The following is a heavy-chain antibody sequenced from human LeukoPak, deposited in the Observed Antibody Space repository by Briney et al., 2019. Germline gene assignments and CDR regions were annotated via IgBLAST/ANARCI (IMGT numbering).Heavy chain of an antibody. CDR2: IIPIFGTA. Sequence: GASVKVSCKASGGTFSSYAISWVRQAPGQGLEWMGGIIPIFGTANYAQKFQGRVTITADESTSTAYMELSSLRFEDTAVYYCARDPFSGVVQTYYYYYGMDVWGQGTTVTVSS. CDR3: ARDPFSGVVQTYYYYYGMDV. J-gene: IGHJ6*02. D-gene: IGHD3-3*01. V-gene: IGHV1-69*13. CDR1: GGTFSSYA.